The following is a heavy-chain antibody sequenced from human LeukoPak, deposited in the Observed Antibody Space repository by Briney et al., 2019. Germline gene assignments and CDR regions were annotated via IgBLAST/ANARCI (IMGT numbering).Heavy chain of an antibody. J-gene: IGHJ6*02. V-gene: IGHV3-23*03. D-gene: IGHD6-19*01. CDR3: ARTVAGQGYGMDV. Sequence: GGSLRLSCAASGFTFSSYAMSWVRQAPGKGLEWVSVFYSGGDTYYADSVKGRFTISRDNSKNTLYLQMNNLRADDTAVYFCARTVAGQGYGMDVWGQGTTVTVSS. CDR2: FYSGGDT. CDR1: GFTFSSYA.